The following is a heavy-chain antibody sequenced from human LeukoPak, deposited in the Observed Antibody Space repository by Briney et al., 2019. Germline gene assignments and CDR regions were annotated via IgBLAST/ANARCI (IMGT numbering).Heavy chain of an antibody. CDR2: ITSRGTYI. D-gene: IGHD2-15*01. V-gene: IGHV3-21*01. J-gene: IGHJ5*02. CDR1: GFTFNNYN. Sequence: GGSLRLSCAASGFTFNNYNMNWVCQAPGKALEWVSSITSRGTYIFYADSVKGRFTISRDNVKDSLYLQMNSLRAEDTAVYYCARDRGGRGWFDPWGQGTLVTVSS. CDR3: ARDRGGRGWFDP.